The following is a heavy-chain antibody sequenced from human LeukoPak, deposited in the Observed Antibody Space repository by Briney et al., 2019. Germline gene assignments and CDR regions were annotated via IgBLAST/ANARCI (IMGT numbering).Heavy chain of an antibody. CDR1: GFSLSTSGVG. V-gene: IGHV2-5*02. Sequence: SGPTLVQPTQTLTLTCTFSGFSLSTSGVGVGWIRQPPGKALEWLALIYWDDDKRYSPSLKSRLTITKDTSKNQVVLTMTNMDPVDTATYYCAHRLGYYDSSGSDLIADYFDYWGQGTLVTVSS. J-gene: IGHJ4*02. CDR2: IYWDDDK. D-gene: IGHD3-22*01. CDR3: AHRLGYYDSSGSDLIADYFDY.